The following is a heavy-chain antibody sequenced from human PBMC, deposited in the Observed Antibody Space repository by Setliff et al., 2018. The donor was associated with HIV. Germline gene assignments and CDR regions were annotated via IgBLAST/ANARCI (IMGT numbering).Heavy chain of an antibody. D-gene: IGHD6-19*01. CDR2: IYTSGST. V-gene: IGHV4-61*09. Sequence: SETLSLTCTVSGGSISSGSNYWSWSRQPAGKGLGWIGHIYTSGSTNYNPSLKRRVTISVDTSKNQFYLKLSSVTAADTAVYYCARARSDWYNVRPYYFDVWGQGTPVTVPS. CDR1: GGSISSGSNY. CDR3: ARARSDWYNVRPYYFDV. J-gene: IGHJ4*02.